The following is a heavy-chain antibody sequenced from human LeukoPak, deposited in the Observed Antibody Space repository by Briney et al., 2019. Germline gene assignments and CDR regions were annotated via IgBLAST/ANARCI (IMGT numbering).Heavy chain of an antibody. CDR3: ARTGTTFFDY. D-gene: IGHD1-7*01. J-gene: IGHJ4*02. V-gene: IGHV4-59*01. Sequence: SETLSLTCTVSGGSISAYYWSWIRQPPGKGLEWIGYIHYPGSTKYNPSLKSRLTISVDTSKSHFSLRLTSVTAADTAIYYCARTGTTFFDYWGQGSLVTVSS. CDR1: GGSISAYY. CDR2: IHYPGST.